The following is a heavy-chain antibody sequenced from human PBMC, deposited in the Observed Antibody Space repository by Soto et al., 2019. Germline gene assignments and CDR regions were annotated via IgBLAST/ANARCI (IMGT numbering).Heavy chain of an antibody. CDR3: ARSSGGASGFPHYYYYYMDV. D-gene: IGHD5-12*01. CDR1: GGSISSYY. Sequence: ETLSLTCTVSGGSISSYYWSWIRQPPGKGLEWIGYIYYSGSTNYNPSLKSRVTISVDTSKNQFSLKLSSVTAEDTAVYYCARSSGGASGFPHYYYYYMDVWGKGTTVTVSS. V-gene: IGHV4-59*12. J-gene: IGHJ6*03. CDR2: IYYSGST.